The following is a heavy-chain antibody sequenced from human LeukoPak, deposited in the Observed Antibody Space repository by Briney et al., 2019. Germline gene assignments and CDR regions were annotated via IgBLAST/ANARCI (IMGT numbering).Heavy chain of an antibody. Sequence: GRSLRFSGAASGFTFSSYGMHWVPQAPGKGLEGVAVIWYDGSNKYYADSVKGRFTISKDNSKNTLYLQMNSLRAEDTAVYYCAREGPRGDLLPGVFDYWGQGTLVTVSS. CDR3: AREGPRGDLLPGVFDY. J-gene: IGHJ4*02. CDR2: IWYDGSNK. CDR1: GFTFSSYG. V-gene: IGHV3-33*01. D-gene: IGHD3-9*01.